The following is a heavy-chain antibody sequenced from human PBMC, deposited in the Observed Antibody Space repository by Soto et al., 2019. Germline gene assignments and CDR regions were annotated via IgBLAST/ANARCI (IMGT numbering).Heavy chain of an antibody. Sequence: EVQLVESGGGLVKPGGSLRLSCAASGVSFSYVWMNWVRQAPGKGLEWVGRIKSKTDGGTTVYAAPVKGRFTISRDDSTNTLYLQMTSLKTEDTAVYYCSTGRDDLLYWRQGTLVTVSS. J-gene: IGHJ4*02. CDR2: IKSKTDGGTT. V-gene: IGHV3-15*07. D-gene: IGHD2-15*01. CDR3: STGRDDLLY. CDR1: GVSFSYVW.